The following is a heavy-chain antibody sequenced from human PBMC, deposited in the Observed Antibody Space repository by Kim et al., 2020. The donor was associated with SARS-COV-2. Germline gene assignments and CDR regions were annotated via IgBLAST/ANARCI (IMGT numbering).Heavy chain of an antibody. Sequence: GGSLRLSCAASGFTFNNYGMHWVRQTPGKGLEWVAAISYDANLKYYANSVKGRVTVSRDNSENTVYLQLSNLRPEDTGVYYCAKGRELFWYTGYEPSYYFDFWGQGTPVTVSS. CDR3: AKGRELFWYTGYEPSYYFDF. CDR2: ISYDANLK. CDR1: GFTFNNYG. J-gene: IGHJ4*02. D-gene: IGHD5-12*01. V-gene: IGHV3-30*18.